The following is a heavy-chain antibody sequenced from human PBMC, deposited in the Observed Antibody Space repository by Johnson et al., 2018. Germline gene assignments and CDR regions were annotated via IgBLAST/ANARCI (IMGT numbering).Heavy chain of an antibody. CDR3: ARDNWSLRGNWFDP. V-gene: IGHV4-4*07. J-gene: IGHJ5*02. CDR2: SYSSGIA. D-gene: IGHD3-3*01. Sequence: CSYSSGIASYNPSLRGRVTMSVDTAKNQFSLSLSSVNDADTAFYYCARDNWSLRGNWFDPWGQGTLVTVSS.